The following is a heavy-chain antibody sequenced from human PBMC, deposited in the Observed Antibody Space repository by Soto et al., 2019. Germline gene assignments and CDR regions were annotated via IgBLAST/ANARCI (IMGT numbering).Heavy chain of an antibody. CDR1: GFKFDDYM. CDR2: ISWDGGSI. D-gene: IGHD2-15*01. Sequence: GSLRLSCAASGFKFDDYMMHWVRQAPGKGLEWISLISWDGGSIDYADSIKGRFTVSRDNSKTSLYLHMHSLTSDDTAFYFCAKEGNGGSSLDSWGQGTLVTVSS. J-gene: IGHJ5*01. CDR3: AKEGNGGSSLDS. V-gene: IGHV3-43*01.